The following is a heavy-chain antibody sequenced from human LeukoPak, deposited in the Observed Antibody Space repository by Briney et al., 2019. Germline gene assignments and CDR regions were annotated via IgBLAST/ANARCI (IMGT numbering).Heavy chain of an antibody. J-gene: IGHJ4*02. CDR1: GFTFSSYW. Sequence: GGSLRLSCAASGFTFSSYWMSWVRQAPGKRLEWVANINQDGSEKYYVDSVKGRFTISRDNAKNSLYLQMNSLRAEDTAVYYCARAQYYYDSSGYYLFDYWGQGTLVTVSS. D-gene: IGHD3-22*01. V-gene: IGHV3-7*03. CDR3: ARAQYYYDSSGYYLFDY. CDR2: INQDGSEK.